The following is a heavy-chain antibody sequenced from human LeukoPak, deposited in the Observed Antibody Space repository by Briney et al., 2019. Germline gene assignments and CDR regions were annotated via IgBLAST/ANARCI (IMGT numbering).Heavy chain of an antibody. D-gene: IGHD2-2*01. CDR2: ISGSGGST. CDR1: GFTFSSYA. J-gene: IGHJ4*02. V-gene: IGHV3-23*01. Sequence: GGSLRFSCAASGFTFSSYAMSWVRQAPGKGLEWVSAISGSGGSTYYADSVKGRFTISRDNSKNTLYLQMNSLRAEDTAVYYCAKGGVPAAMPGYYFDYWGQGTLVTVSS. CDR3: AKGGVPAAMPGYYFDY.